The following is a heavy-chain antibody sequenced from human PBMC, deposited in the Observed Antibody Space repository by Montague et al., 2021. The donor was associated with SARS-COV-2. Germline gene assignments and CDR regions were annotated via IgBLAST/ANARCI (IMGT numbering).Heavy chain of an antibody. CDR3: VREKYYFDDSGSK. CDR1: GVSISSASYY. J-gene: IGHJ4*02. CDR2: VYHTGST. D-gene: IGHD3-22*01. Sequence: SETLSLTCSVSGVSISSASYYWSWVRQPPGKGLEWIGYVYHTGSTNYNPSLKSRVTLSIDTSKNQFPLNLTSVTAADTAVYYCVREKYYFDDSGSKWGQGTLVTV. V-gene: IGHV4-61*01.